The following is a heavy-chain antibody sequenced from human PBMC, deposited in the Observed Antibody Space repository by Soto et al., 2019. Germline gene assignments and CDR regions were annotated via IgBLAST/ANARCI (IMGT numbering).Heavy chain of an antibody. CDR3: ARDRDLVVAATWGYYYYGMDV. D-gene: IGHD2-15*01. CDR1: GFTFSSYS. V-gene: IGHV3-21*01. J-gene: IGHJ6*02. CDR2: ISSSSYI. Sequence: GGSLRLSCAASGFTFSSYSMNWVRQAPGKGLEWVSSISSSSYIYYADSVKGRFTISRDNAKNSLYLQMNSLRAEDKAVYYCARDRDLVVAATWGYYYYGMDVWGQGTTVTVSS.